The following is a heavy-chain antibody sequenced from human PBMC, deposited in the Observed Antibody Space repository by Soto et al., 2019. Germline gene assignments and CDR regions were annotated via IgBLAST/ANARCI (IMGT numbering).Heavy chain of an antibody. CDR2: INAGNGNP. Sequence: QVQLVQSGAEEKKRGASVKVSCKASGYTFTSYAMHWVRQAPGQRLEWMGWINAGNGNPKYSQMFLGRGSINRAPTASTAYMKLSSLRCEYPAVYYWARDVAAADYWGQGTLVTVS. CDR1: GYTFTSYA. J-gene: IGHJ4*02. V-gene: IGHV1-3*05. D-gene: IGHD6-13*01. CDR3: ARDVAAADY.